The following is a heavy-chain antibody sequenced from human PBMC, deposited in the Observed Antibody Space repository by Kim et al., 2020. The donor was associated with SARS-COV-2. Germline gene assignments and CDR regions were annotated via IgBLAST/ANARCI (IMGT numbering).Heavy chain of an antibody. Sequence: SVKVSCKASGFTFTSSAVQWVRQARGQRLEWIGWIVVGSGNTNYAQKFQERVTITRDMSTSTAYMELSSLRSEDTAVYYCAAIPVDCSSTSCYVYYYGMDVWGQGTTVTVSS. CDR1: GFTFTSSA. D-gene: IGHD2-2*01. V-gene: IGHV1-58*01. CDR2: IVVGSGNT. CDR3: AAIPVDCSSTSCYVYYYGMDV. J-gene: IGHJ6*02.